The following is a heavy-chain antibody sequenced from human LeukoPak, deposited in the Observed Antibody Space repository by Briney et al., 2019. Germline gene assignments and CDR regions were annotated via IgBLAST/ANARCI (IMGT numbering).Heavy chain of an antibody. J-gene: IGHJ6*03. CDR3: ARETSQKGAHYMDV. CDR2: IYYSGST. D-gene: IGHD3-16*01. V-gene: IGHV4-39*07. CDR1: GGSISSSSYY. Sequence: SETLSLTCTVSGGSISSSSYYWGWIRQPPGKGLEWIGSIYYSGSTYYNPSLKSRVTISVDTSKNQFSLKLRSVTAADTAVYYCARETSQKGAHYMDVWGKGTTVTISS.